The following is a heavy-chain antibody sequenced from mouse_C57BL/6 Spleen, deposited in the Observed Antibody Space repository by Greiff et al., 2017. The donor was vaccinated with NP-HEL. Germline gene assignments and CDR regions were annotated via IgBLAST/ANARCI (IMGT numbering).Heavy chain of an antibody. J-gene: IGHJ4*01. CDR2: IDPSDSYT. CDR3: ANYYGSMDY. D-gene: IGHD1-1*01. Sequence: QVQLQQSGAELVRPGTSVKLSCKASGYTFTSYWMHWVKQRPGQGLEWIGVIDPSDSYTNYNQKFKGKATLTVDTSSSTAYMQLSSLTSEDSAVYYCANYYGSMDYWGQGTSVTVSS. CDR1: GYTFTSYW. V-gene: IGHV1-59*01.